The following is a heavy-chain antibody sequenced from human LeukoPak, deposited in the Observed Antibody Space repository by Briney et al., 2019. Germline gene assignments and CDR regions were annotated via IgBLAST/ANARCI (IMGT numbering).Heavy chain of an antibody. CDR2: IYYSGST. D-gene: IGHD3-10*01. V-gene: IGHV4-39*07. CDR1: GASISSSDYY. CDR3: ARVTRRRTTGETFGRYLDY. Sequence: SETLSLTCTVSGASISSSDYYWGWIRQPPGKGLEWIGSIYYSGSTYYNPSLKSRLTVAVDTSKNQFSLNLNSVTAADTGLYYCARVTRRRTTGETFGRYLDYWGPGTLVIVSS. J-gene: IGHJ4*02.